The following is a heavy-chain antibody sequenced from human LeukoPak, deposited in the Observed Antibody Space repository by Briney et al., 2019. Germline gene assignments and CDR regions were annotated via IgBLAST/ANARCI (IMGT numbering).Heavy chain of an antibody. V-gene: IGHV1-24*01. D-gene: IGHD3-10*01. Sequence: GASVKVSCKVSGYTLTELSMHWVRQAPGKGLEWMGGFDSEDGETIYAQKFQGRVTMTEDTSTDTAYMELSSLRSEDTAVYYCATGHYGSGKVWWFDPWGQGTLVTVSS. CDR2: FDSEDGET. CDR3: ATGHYGSGKVWWFDP. J-gene: IGHJ5*02. CDR1: GYTLTELS.